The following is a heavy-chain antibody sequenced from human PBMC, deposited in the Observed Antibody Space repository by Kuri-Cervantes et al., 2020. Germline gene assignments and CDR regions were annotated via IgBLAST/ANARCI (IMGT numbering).Heavy chain of an antibody. Sequence: LSLTCAASGFTFSSYWMSWVRQAPGKGLEWVANIKQDGSEKYYVDSVKGRFTISRDNSKNTVYLQMNSLRADDTAVYYCARVPPGEAAADYWGQGTLVTVSS. V-gene: IGHV3-7*03. CDR3: ARVPPGEAAADY. J-gene: IGHJ4*02. D-gene: IGHD3-10*01. CDR2: IKQDGSEK. CDR1: GFTFSSYW.